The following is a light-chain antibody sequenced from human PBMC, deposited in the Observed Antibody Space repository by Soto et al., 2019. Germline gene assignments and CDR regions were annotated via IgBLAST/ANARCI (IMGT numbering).Light chain of an antibody. J-gene: IGKJ2*01. CDR3: QQYGSSPYT. Sequence: EIVLTQSPGTLSLSPGERATLSCRASQSFSGSYLAWYQQKPGPAPRLLLYGPSSRATGIPDRFSGSGSGTDFTLTISRLEPEDFAVCYCQQYGSSPYTFGQGTKLEIK. V-gene: IGKV3-20*01. CDR2: GPS. CDR1: QSFSGSY.